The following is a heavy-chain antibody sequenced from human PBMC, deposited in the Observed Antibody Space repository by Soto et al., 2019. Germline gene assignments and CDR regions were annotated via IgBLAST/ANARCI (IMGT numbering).Heavy chain of an antibody. V-gene: IGHV1-69*06. CDR1: GGTFSSYA. J-gene: IGHJ3*02. D-gene: IGHD2-15*01. CDR3: ARDLGLYCSGGSCYGDDAFDI. CDR2: IIPIFGTA. Sequence: SVKVSCKASGGTFSSYAISWVRQAPGQGLEWMGGIIPIFGTANYAQKFQGRVTITADKSTSTAYMELSSLRSEDTAVYYCARDLGLYCSGGSCYGDDAFDIWGQGTMVTVSS.